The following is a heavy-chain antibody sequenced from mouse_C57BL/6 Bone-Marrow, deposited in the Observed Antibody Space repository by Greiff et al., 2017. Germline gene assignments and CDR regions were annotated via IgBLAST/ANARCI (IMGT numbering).Heavy chain of an antibody. D-gene: IGHD1-1*01. CDR1: GFTFTSYC. Sequence: QVQLMQPGAEFVLPGASVKLSCKASGFTFTSYCMHWVNQSPGQGLEWIGEIDPSDSYTNYNQKVKGKSTLTVDKSSSTAYMQLSSLTSEDTAVYYCARDGLLRAWFAYWGQGTLVTVSA. J-gene: IGHJ3*01. V-gene: IGHV1-69*01. CDR2: IDPSDSYT. CDR3: ARDGLLRAWFAY.